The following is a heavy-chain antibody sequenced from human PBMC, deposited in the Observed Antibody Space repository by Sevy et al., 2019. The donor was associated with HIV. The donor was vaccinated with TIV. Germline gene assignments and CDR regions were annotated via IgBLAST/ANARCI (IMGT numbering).Heavy chain of an antibody. J-gene: IGHJ4*02. CDR1: GFTFSSYW. CDR3: ARSYAAYSSADY. D-gene: IGHD6-19*01. V-gene: IGHV3-7*01. CDR2: IKQDGSET. Sequence: GGSLRLSCAASGFTFSSYWMSWVRQAPGKGLEWVANIKQDGSETYYVDSVRDRFTISRDNAENSLYLLMNSLRAEDTAVYYCARSYAAYSSADYWGQGTLVTVSS.